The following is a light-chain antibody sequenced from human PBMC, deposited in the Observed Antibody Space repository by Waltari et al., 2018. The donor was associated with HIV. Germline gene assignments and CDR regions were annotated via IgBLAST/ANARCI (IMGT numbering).Light chain of an antibody. V-gene: IGKV3-20*01. CDR2: DAS. Sequence: EIVLTQSPGTLSLSPGERATLSCRASQSVSSSDLAWYRQKPGQAPRLLIYDASIRATGIPDRFSGSGSGTDFIRTISRLEPEDFAVYYCQQSGTSPYTFGQGTKLEIK. J-gene: IGKJ2*01. CDR1: QSVSSSD. CDR3: QQSGTSPYT.